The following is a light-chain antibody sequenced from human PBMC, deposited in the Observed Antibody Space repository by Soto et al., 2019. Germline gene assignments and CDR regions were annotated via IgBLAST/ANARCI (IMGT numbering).Light chain of an antibody. CDR2: DAS. Sequence: EIVLTQSPATLSLSPGDRAVLSCRASQSVSRSLTWYQHKPGQAPRLLIYDASTRATGIPRRFSGSGSGTDFTLTIGSLEPEDFAVYYCQQRSNSFGGGTKVEIK. V-gene: IGKV3-11*01. J-gene: IGKJ4*01. CDR3: QQRSNS. CDR1: QSVSRS.